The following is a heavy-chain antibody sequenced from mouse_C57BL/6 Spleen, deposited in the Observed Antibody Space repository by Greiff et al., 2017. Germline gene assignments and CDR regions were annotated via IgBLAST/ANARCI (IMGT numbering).Heavy chain of an antibody. J-gene: IGHJ1*03. Sequence: EVMLVESGGGLVQSGRSLRLSCATSGFTFSDFYMEWVRQAPGKGLEWIAASRNKANDYTTEYSASVKGRFIVSRDTSQSLLYLQMNALSAEDTAIYYCARGHSVVATYDWYFDDWGTGTTVTVSS. V-gene: IGHV7-1*01. CDR2: SRNKANDYTT. D-gene: IGHD1-1*01. CDR3: ARGHSVVATYDWYFDD. CDR1: GFTFSDFY.